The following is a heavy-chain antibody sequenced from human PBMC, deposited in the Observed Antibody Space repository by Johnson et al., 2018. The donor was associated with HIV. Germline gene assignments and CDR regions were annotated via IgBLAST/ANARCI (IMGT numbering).Heavy chain of an antibody. J-gene: IGHJ3*02. Sequence: QVQLVESGGGLVQPGGSLRLSCAASGFTFSSYWMSWVRQATGKGLEWVEVISYDGSNKYYADSVKGRFTISRDNSKNTLYLQMNSLRAEDTAVYYCARSQIDAFDIWGQGTMVTVSS. V-gene: IGHV3-30*14. CDR2: ISYDGSNK. CDR3: ARSQIDAFDI. CDR1: GFTFSSYW.